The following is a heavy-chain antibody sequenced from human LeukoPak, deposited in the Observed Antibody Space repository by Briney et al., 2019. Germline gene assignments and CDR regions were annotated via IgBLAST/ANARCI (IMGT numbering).Heavy chain of an antibody. CDR3: ARDGAGGDYYYYYYMDV. Sequence: GASLKVSCKASGYTFTGYYMHWVRQAPGQGLEWMGWINPNSGGTNYAQKFQGRVTMTRDTSISTAYMELSRLRSDDTAVYYCARDGAGGDYYYYYYMDVWGKGTTVTVSS. D-gene: IGHD1-26*01. J-gene: IGHJ6*03. CDR1: GYTFTGYY. CDR2: INPNSGGT. V-gene: IGHV1-2*02.